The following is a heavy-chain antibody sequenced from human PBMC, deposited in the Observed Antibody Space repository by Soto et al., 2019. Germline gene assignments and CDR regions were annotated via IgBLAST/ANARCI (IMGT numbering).Heavy chain of an antibody. CDR3: ARGQRMTIFGVVRLANYGMAV. CDR1: GGTFSSYA. CDR2: IIPIFGTA. D-gene: IGHD3-3*01. Sequence: SVKISCKASGGTFSSYAISWVRQAPGQGLEWMGGIIPIFGTANYAQKFQGRVTITADESTSTAYMELSSLRSEDTAVYYCARGQRMTIFGVVRLANYGMAVWGQGTMVTVSS. J-gene: IGHJ6*02. V-gene: IGHV1-69*13.